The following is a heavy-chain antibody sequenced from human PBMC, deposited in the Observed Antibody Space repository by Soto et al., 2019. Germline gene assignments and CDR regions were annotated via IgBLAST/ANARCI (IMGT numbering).Heavy chain of an antibody. CDR1: GGSISSYY. Sequence: PSETLSLTCTVSGGSISSYYWSWIRQPPGKGLEWIGYIYYSGSTNYNPSLKSRITISVYTSKNQFSLKLSSVTASDTAVYYCARDHGGKGWFDPWGQGTLVTVSS. CDR2: IYYSGST. J-gene: IGHJ5*02. D-gene: IGHD2-15*01. V-gene: IGHV4-59*01. CDR3: ARDHGGKGWFDP.